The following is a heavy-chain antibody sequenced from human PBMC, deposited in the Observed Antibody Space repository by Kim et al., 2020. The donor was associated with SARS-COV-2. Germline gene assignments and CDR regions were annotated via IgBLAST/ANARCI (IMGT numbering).Heavy chain of an antibody. CDR1: GFTFDDYA. D-gene: IGHD3-10*01. Sequence: GGSLRLSCAASGFTFDDYAMHWVRQAPGKGLEWVSGISWNSGSIGYADSVKGRFTISRDNAKNSLYLQMNSLRAEDTALYYCAKDMSLGLWFGELLKYGMDVWGQGTTVTVYS. J-gene: IGHJ6*02. CDR3: AKDMSLGLWFGELLKYGMDV. CDR2: ISWNSGSI. V-gene: IGHV3-9*01.